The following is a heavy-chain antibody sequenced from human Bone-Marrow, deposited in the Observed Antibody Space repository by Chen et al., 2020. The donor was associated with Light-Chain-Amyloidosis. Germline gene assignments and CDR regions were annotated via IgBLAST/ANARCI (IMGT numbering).Heavy chain of an antibody. J-gene: IGHJ3*02. V-gene: IGHV3-74*01. CDR3: ARDSDCRSTSCYPLGTFDI. Sequence: EVQLVESGGGLVQPGVSLRLSCVASGFTFSSYWMHWGRQAPGKGLVWVSRINTDGSSTSYADSVKGRFTISRDNAKNTLFLQMSSLRADDTAVYYCARDSDCRSTSCYPLGTFDIWGQGTMVTVSS. CDR1: GFTFSSYW. D-gene: IGHD2-2*01. CDR2: INTDGSST.